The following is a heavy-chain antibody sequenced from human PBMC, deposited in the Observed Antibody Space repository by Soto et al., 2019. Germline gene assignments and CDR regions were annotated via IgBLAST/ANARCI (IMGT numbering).Heavy chain of an antibody. V-gene: IGHV4-39*01. J-gene: IGHJ5*02. CDR1: GGYISSNSYY. CDR2: ISYSGHT. D-gene: IGHD3-9*01. CDR3: VRFWPPPDYDVLSVYTDAFDL. Sequence: QLQLQESGPGLVKPSETLSLTCTVSGGYISSNSYYWGWIRQSPEKGLEWIACISYSGHTYYTPSLKSRITMSVATSKSQFSLKLGAVTAADTAIYYCVRFWPPPDYDVLSVYTDAFDLWGQGTLVTVTS.